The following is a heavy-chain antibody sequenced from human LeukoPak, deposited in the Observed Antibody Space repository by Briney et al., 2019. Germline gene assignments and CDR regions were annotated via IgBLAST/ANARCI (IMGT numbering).Heavy chain of an antibody. CDR3: ARGFEDSGYSSSAYKYYYYMDV. Sequence: GGSLRLSCVASEVTFSRYWILWVRQAPGKGLEWVANIKQDGSEMYYVDSVKGRFTISRDNVKNSVDLQMNSLRAADTDGYYCARGFEDSGYSSSAYKYYYYMDVWGKGTTVTVSS. V-gene: IGHV3-7*01. D-gene: IGHD6-6*01. CDR2: IKQDGSEM. CDR1: EVTFSRYW. J-gene: IGHJ6*03.